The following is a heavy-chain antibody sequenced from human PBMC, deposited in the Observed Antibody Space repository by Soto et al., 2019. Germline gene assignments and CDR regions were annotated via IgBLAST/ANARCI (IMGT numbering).Heavy chain of an antibody. V-gene: IGHV3-66*01. Sequence: GSLRLSCAASGFTVSSNYMSWVRQAPGKGLEWVSVIFTGGATYSADSVKGRFTISRDNSKNTLYLQMNSLRAEDTAVYYCARDMVRGMDVWGQGTTVTVSS. CDR1: GFTVSSNY. D-gene: IGHD3-10*01. CDR2: IFTGGAT. CDR3: ARDMVRGMDV. J-gene: IGHJ6*02.